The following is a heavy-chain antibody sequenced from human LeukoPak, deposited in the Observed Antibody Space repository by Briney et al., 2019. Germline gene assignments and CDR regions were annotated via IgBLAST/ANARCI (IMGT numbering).Heavy chain of an antibody. J-gene: IGHJ4*02. CDR1: GFTVTSNY. V-gene: IGHV3-66*02. CDR2: IYSGGST. CDR3: ARGEYQLPQGN. D-gene: IGHD2-2*01. Sequence: PGGSLRLSCAASGFTVTSNYMSWVRKAPGKGLEWVSVIYSGGSTYYADSVKRRFTISRDNSKNTLYLQMNSLRAEDTAVYYCARGEYQLPQGNWGQGTLVTVSS.